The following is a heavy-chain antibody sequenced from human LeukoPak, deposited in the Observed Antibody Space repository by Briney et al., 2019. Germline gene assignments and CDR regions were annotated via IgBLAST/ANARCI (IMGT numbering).Heavy chain of an antibody. CDR2: IRYDGSNK. CDR1: GFTFSSYG. D-gene: IGHD6-19*01. CDR3: ARDGQWLDFDY. Sequence: PGGSLRLSCAASGFTFSSYGMHWVRQAPGKGLEWVAVIRYDGSNKYYADSVKGRFTISRDNSKNTLYLQMNSLRAEDTAVYYCARDGQWLDFDYWGQGTLVTVSS. J-gene: IGHJ4*02. V-gene: IGHV3-33*01.